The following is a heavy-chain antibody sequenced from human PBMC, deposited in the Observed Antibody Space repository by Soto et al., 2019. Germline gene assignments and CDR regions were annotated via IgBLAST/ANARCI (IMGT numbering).Heavy chain of an antibody. J-gene: IGHJ5*02. CDR1: GFTFSNYW. D-gene: IGHD3-3*01. CDR2: INSDGSST. Sequence: PEGSLRLSCAASGFTFSNYWMHWVRQAPGKGLVWVSRINSDGSSTNYAESVKGRFTISRDNAKNTLYLQMNSLRAEDTAVYYCARELGYDFQPWGQGTLVTVSS. CDR3: ARELGYDFQP. V-gene: IGHV3-74*01.